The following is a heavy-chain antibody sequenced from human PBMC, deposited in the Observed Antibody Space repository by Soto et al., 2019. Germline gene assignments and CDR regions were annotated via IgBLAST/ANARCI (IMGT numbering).Heavy chain of an antibody. CDR2: IYYSGST. CDR1: GSSIIGYY. CDR3: ASGFYDFWSGYPNQFDY. V-gene: IGHV4-59*01. D-gene: IGHD3-3*01. Sequence: SATLSLTCTFSGSSIIGYYWAWIRQPPGKGLEWIGYIYYSGSTNYDPSLKSRVTISVDTSKNQFSLKLSSVTAADTAAYYCASGFYDFWSGYPNQFDYWGQGTLVTVSS. J-gene: IGHJ4*02.